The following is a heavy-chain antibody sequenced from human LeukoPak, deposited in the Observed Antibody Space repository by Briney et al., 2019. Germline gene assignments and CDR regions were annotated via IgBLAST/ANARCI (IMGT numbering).Heavy chain of an antibody. CDR1: GFTFSSYG. CDR3: AKDHYDFWSGSISAYFDY. D-gene: IGHD3-3*01. J-gene: IGHJ4*02. CDR2: IRYDGSNK. Sequence: PGGSLRLSCAASGFTFSSYGMHWVRQAPGKGLEWVAFIRYDGSNKYYADSVKGRFTISRDNSKNTLYLQMNSLRAEDTAVYYCAKDHYDFWSGSISAYFDYWGQGTLVTVSS. V-gene: IGHV3-30*02.